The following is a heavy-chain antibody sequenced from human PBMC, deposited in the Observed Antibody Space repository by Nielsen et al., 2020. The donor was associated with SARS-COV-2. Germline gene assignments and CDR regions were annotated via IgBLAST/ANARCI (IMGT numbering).Heavy chain of an antibody. D-gene: IGHD3-16*02. V-gene: IGHV3-48*03. J-gene: IGHJ4*02. CDR2: ISSSGSTI. CDR1: GFTFSSYE. CDR3: ARGPFGDYVWGSYRYFPYYFDY. Sequence: GGSLRLSCAASGFTFSSYEMNWVRQAPGKGLEWVSYISSSGSTIYYADSVKGRFTISRDNAKNSLYLQMNSLRAEDTAVYYCARGPFGDYVWGSYRYFPYYFDYWGQGTLVTVSS.